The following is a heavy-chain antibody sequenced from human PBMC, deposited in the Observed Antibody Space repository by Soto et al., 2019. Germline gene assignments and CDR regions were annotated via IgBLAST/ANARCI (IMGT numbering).Heavy chain of an antibody. Sequence: GGSLRLSCAASGFTFSSYGMHWVRQAPGKGLEWVAVISYDGSNKYYADSVKGRFTISRDNSKNTLYLQMNSLRAEDTAVYYCAKDTLASWNTAPDYWGQGTLVTVSS. J-gene: IGHJ4*02. V-gene: IGHV3-30*18. CDR1: GFTFSSYG. CDR3: AKDTLASWNTAPDY. D-gene: IGHD5-18*01. CDR2: ISYDGSNK.